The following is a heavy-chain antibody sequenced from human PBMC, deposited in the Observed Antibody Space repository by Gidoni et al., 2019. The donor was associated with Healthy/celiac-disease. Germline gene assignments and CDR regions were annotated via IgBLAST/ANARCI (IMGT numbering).Heavy chain of an antibody. D-gene: IGHD3-22*01. Sequence: EVQLVESGGGLVKPGGSLRLSCAASGFTFSSYSMNWVRQAPGKGLEWVSSISSSSSYIYYADSVKGRFTISRDNAKNSLYLQMNSLRAEDTAVYYCARDSNVGKGYDPNSFDIWGQGTMVTVSS. CDR3: ARDSNVGKGYDPNSFDI. V-gene: IGHV3-21*01. CDR2: ISSSSSYI. CDR1: GFTFSSYS. J-gene: IGHJ3*02.